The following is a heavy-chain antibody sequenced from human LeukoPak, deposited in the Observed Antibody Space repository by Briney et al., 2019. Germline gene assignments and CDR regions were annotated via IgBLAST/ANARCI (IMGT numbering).Heavy chain of an antibody. CDR1: GYTFSSYA. D-gene: IGHD3-16*02. J-gene: IGHJ4*02. CDR3: ARGDAVVIRGEAWQGLGY. CDR2: TSYDGSEK. Sequence: PGGSLRLSCTGSGYTFSSYAMHWVRQAPGKGLQWVATTSYDGSEKFYADSVKGRFSISKDNSRKTLFLEMNSLRGDDTAIYYCARGDAVVIRGEAWQGLGYWGQGTLVTVSS. V-gene: IGHV3-30*04.